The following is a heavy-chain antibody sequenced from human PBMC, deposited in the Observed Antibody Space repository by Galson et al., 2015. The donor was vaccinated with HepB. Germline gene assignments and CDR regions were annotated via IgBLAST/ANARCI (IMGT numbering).Heavy chain of an antibody. CDR1: GFTFSSYS. CDR3: ARDSSIVVVTAIGRGDAFDI. CDR2: ISSSSSYI. V-gene: IGHV3-21*01. J-gene: IGHJ3*02. D-gene: IGHD2-21*02. Sequence: SLRLSCAASGFTFSSYSMNWVRQAPGKGLEWVSSISSSSSYIYYADSVKGRFTISRDNAKNSLYLQMNSLRAEDTAVYYCARDSSIVVVTAIGRGDAFDIWGQGTMVTVSS.